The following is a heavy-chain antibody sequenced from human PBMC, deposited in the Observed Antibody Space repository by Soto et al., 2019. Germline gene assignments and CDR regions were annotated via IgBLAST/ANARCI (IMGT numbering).Heavy chain of an antibody. V-gene: IGHV3-23*04. CDR3: AKAFCDAATCLSCKS. CDR1: GFTFNDYA. Sequence: EVHLVQSGGGLVQPGESLSLSCVASGFTFNDYAMHWVRQTPGKGLEWVAAISNRGSSAYYADSVKGRFTISRDKSTKTLSLQMHILRGEEPAVYFCAKAFCDAATCLSCKSWGKGTPVAVSP. CDR2: ISNRGSSA. D-gene: IGHD2-21*01. J-gene: IGHJ4*02.